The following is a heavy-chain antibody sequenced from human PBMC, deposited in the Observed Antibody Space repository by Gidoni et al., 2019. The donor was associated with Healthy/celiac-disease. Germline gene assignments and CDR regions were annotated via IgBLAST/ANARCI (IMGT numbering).Heavy chain of an antibody. CDR2: ISSSSSYI. CDR3: ARIADAVDI. J-gene: IGHJ3*02. V-gene: IGHV3-21*01. Sequence: EVQLVESGGGLVKPGGSLRLSGAASGFTFSSYSMNWVRQAPGKGLEGVSSISSSSSYIYYADSVKGRFTISRDNAKNSLYLQMNSLRAEDTAVYYCARIADAVDIWGQGTMVTVSS. CDR1: GFTFSSYS.